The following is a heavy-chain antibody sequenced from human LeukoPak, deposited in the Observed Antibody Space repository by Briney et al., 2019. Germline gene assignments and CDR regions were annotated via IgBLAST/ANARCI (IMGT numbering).Heavy chain of an antibody. Sequence: SETLSLTCTVSGGSVSSYYWNWIRQPAGKGLEWIGRIYTSGSTSYNSSPKSRVTISVDRSENQFSLKLSSVTAADTAVYYCARRDYDSSGYYDYWGQGTLVTVSS. CDR2: IYTSGST. J-gene: IGHJ4*02. V-gene: IGHV4-4*07. CDR1: GGSVSSYY. D-gene: IGHD3-22*01. CDR3: ARRDYDSSGYYDY.